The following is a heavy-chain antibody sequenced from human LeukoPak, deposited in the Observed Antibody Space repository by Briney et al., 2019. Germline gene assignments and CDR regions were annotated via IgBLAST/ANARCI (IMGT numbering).Heavy chain of an antibody. V-gene: IGHV1-2*02. Sequence: ASVKVSCKASGYTFTGYYMHWVRQAPGQGLEWMGWINPNSGGTNYAQKFQGRVTMTRDTSISTAYMELSGLRSDDTAVYYCARESSSSWENWFDPWGQGTLVTVSS. CDR2: INPNSGGT. CDR3: ARESSSSWENWFDP. J-gene: IGHJ5*02. CDR1: GYTFTGYY. D-gene: IGHD6-13*01.